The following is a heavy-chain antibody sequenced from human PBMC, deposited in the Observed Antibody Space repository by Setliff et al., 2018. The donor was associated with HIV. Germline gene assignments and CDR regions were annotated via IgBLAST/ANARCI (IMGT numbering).Heavy chain of an antibody. Sequence: SETLSLTCSVSGGSITSYYWSWVRQPPGKGLEWIGYIYYSGSTSYNPSLKSRVTISVDTSKNQFSLKLSSVTAADTAVYYCAILKGTNCPIWGQGTMVTVS. V-gene: IGHV4-59*01. CDR3: AILKGTNCPI. CDR2: IYYSGST. CDR1: GGSITSYY. D-gene: IGHD7-27*01. J-gene: IGHJ3*02.